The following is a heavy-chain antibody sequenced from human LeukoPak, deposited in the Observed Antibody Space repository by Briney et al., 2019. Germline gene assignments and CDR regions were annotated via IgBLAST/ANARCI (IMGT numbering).Heavy chain of an antibody. CDR3: AKDGFGYRDAFDI. V-gene: IGHV3-53*01. CDR1: GFTVSSNY. J-gene: IGHJ3*02. Sequence: PGGTLRLSCAASGFTVSSNYMSWVRQAPGKGLEWVSVIYSGGSTYYADSVKGRFTISRDNSKNTLYLQMNSLRAEDTALYYCAKDGFGYRDAFDIWGQGTMVTVSS. D-gene: IGHD5-18*01. CDR2: IYSGGST.